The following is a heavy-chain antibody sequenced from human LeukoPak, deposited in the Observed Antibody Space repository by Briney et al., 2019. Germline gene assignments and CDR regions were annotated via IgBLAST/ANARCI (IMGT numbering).Heavy chain of an antibody. D-gene: IGHD3-22*01. J-gene: IGHJ4*02. V-gene: IGHV6-1*01. CDR2: TYYRSRWYN. CDR3: AREDTTGYYSAFDY. CDR1: GDIVSSNSAA. Sequence: SQTLSLTCAISGDIVSSNSAAWNWIRQSPSRGLEWLGRTYYRSRWYNDYVVSVRSRITINPDTAKNQFSLHLNSVTPEDTAVYYCAREDTTGYYSAFDYWGQGTLGTVSS.